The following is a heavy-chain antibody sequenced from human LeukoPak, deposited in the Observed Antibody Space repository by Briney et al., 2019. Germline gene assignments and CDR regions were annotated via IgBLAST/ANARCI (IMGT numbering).Heavy chain of an antibody. D-gene: IGHD3-10*01. V-gene: IGHV4-38-2*02. CDR1: GYSISSGYY. Sequence: SETLSLTCTVSGYSISSGYYWGWIRQPPGKGLEWIGSIYHSGSTYYNPSLKSRVTISVDTSKNQFSLKLSSVTAADTAVYYCARDGVYYGSGSYYNIDYWGQGTLVTVSS. CDR2: IYHSGST. J-gene: IGHJ4*02. CDR3: ARDGVYYGSGSYYNIDY.